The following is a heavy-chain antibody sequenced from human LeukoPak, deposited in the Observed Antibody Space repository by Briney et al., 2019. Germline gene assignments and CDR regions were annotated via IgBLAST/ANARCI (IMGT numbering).Heavy chain of an antibody. CDR2: IYYSGST. CDR3: ATPYDFWSGYYY. V-gene: IGHV4-31*03. CDR1: GGSISSGGYY. D-gene: IGHD3-3*01. Sequence: SQTLSLTCTVSGGSISSGGYYWSWIRQHPGKGLEWIGYIYYSGSTYYNPSLKSRVTISVDTSKNQFSLKLSYVTAADTAVYYCATPYDFWSGYYYWGQGTLVTVSS. J-gene: IGHJ4*02.